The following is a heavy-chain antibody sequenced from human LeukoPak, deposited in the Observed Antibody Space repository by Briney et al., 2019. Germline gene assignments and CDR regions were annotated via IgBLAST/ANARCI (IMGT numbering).Heavy chain of an antibody. D-gene: IGHD3-10*01. Sequence: PSETLSLTCTVSGGSITSNTYLWAWVRQSPEKGLEWIGSIYYSKSTYYNPSLKSRVSISVDTSKNQFSLKLSSVTAADTAVYYCARFGTYYGSGSYPLRAFDIWGQGTMVTVSS. J-gene: IGHJ3*02. V-gene: IGHV4-39*07. CDR2: IYYSKST. CDR3: ARFGTYYGSGSYPLRAFDI. CDR1: GGSITSNTYL.